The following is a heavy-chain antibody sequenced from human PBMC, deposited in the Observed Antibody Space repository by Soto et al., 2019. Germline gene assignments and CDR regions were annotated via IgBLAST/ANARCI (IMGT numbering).Heavy chain of an antibody. CDR3: ARGTGSGWPPVYYNRMDV. J-gene: IGHJ6*02. V-gene: IGHV4-59*01. CDR2: VYYSGST. CDR1: VDSISNNY. Sequence: SETLSLACSVSVDSISNNYWNWMRQPPGKGLEWIGYVYYSGSTSYNRSLQSRVTISVAKSKNHFSLKLSSVTAADTAMYYCARGTGSGWPPVYYNRMDVWGQGTTVTVSS. D-gene: IGHD2-15*01.